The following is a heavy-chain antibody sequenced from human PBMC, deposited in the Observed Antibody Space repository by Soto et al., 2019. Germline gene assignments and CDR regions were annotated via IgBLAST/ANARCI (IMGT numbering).Heavy chain of an antibody. CDR3: ARDRRSSSWFFKNYYYGMDV. Sequence: SETLSLTCTVSVGSFKSGSYSWSWIRQPPGKGLEWIGYVYHTGRTSYNPSLKSRVSISMDTSKNQFSLNLDSVTAADTAVYYCARDRRSSSWFFKNYYYGMDVWGQGTTVTVSS. D-gene: IGHD6-13*01. V-gene: IGHV4-61*01. CDR1: VGSFKSGSYS. J-gene: IGHJ6*02. CDR2: VYHTGRT.